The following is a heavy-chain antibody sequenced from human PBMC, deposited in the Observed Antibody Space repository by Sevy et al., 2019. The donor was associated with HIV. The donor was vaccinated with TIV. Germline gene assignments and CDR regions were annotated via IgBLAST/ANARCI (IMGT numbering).Heavy chain of an antibody. CDR3: ARETSSFGEGIYYGMDV. CDR2: ISSISNYI. V-gene: IGHV3-21*01. Sequence: GGYLRLSCAASGFTFSDYNMNWVRQAPGKGLEWVSSISSISNYIYYADSVKGRFTISRDKAKNSLYLQMNSLRAEDTAVYYCARETSSFGEGIYYGMDVWGQGTTVTVSS. CDR1: GFTFSDYN. J-gene: IGHJ6*02. D-gene: IGHD3-10*01.